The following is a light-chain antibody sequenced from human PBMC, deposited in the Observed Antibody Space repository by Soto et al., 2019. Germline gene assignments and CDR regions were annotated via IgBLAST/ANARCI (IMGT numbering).Light chain of an antibody. J-gene: IGLJ3*02. CDR2: YNN. CDR1: SPNIGSNT. CDR3: ATWDDTLNVWM. Sequence: QSVLTQTPSASGTPGQRVTISCSGSSPNIGSNTVNWYQQLPSTAPKLLIYYNNQRPSGVPDRFSGSKSGTSASLAISGVQSEDEADYYCATWDDTLNVWMFGGGTKVTVL. V-gene: IGLV1-44*01.